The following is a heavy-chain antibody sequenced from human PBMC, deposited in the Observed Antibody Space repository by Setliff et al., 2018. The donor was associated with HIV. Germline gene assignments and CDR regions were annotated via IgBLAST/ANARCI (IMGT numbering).Heavy chain of an antibody. V-gene: IGHV3-33*01. Sequence: GGSLRLSCAASGFTFNNFGMHWVRQAPGKGLEWVALIWSDGSRIEYADSVKGRFTISRDNSKNTLDLEMNSLRAEDTAVYYCATQTGFYNSHWYDYWGQGTMVTVSS. CDR1: GFTFNNFG. J-gene: IGHJ4*02. D-gene: IGHD6-13*01. CDR3: ATQTGFYNSHWYDY. CDR2: IWSDGSRI.